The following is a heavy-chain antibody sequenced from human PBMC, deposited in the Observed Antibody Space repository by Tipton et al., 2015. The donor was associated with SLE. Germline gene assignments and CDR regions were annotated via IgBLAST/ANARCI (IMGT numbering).Heavy chain of an antibody. V-gene: IGHV4-34*01. J-gene: IGHJ3*02. CDR1: SGSFSGYY. CDR2: INHSGST. CDR3: AGAAPGVQGVNDAFDI. D-gene: IGHD3-10*01. Sequence: TLSLTCAVYSGSFSGYYWSWIRQPPGKGLEWIGEINHSGSTNYNPSLKSRVTISVDTSKNQFSLKLSSVTAADTAVYYRAGAAPGVQGVNDAFDIWGQGTMVTVSS.